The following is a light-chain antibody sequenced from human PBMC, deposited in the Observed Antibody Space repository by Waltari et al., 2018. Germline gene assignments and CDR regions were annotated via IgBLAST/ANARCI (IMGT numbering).Light chain of an antibody. CDR3: QSYDSSLSGSV. Sequence: QSALTQPPSVSGAPGQRVTISCTGSSSNTGSYYDVHWYQQLPGTAPRLLIYGNNNRPSGVPDRFSGSKSGTSASLAITGLQTEDEADYYCQSYDSSLSGSVFGGGTRLTVL. CDR1: SSNTGSYYD. J-gene: IGLJ3*02. V-gene: IGLV1-40*01. CDR2: GNN.